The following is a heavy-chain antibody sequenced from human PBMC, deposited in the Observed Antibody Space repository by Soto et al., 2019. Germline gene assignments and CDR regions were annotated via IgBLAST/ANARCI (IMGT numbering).Heavy chain of an antibody. CDR2: IWYDGSNK. CDR3: ARDLVATSY. J-gene: IGHJ4*02. Sequence: QVQLVESGGGVVQPGRSLRLSCAASGFTFSSYGMHWVRQAPGKGLEWVAVIWYDGSNKYYADSVKGRFTISRDNSKNTLYLQMNSLRAEDTAVYYCARDLVATSYWGQGTLVTVSS. V-gene: IGHV3-33*01. D-gene: IGHD5-12*01. CDR1: GFTFSSYG.